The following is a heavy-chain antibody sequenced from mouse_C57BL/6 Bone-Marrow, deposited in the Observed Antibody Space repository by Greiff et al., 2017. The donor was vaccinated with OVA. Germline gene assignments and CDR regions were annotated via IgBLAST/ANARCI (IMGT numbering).Heavy chain of an antibody. J-gene: IGHJ4*01. D-gene: IGHD1-1*01. Sequence: LVESGPELVKPGASVKISCKASGYAFSSSWMNWVKQRPGKGLEWIGRIYPGDGDTNYNGKFKGKATLTADKSSSTAYLQLSSLTSEDSAVYVCARSIYYYGSSVDYAMDYWGQGTSVTVSS. CDR2: IYPGDGDT. CDR1: GYAFSSSW. CDR3: ARSIYYYGSSVDYAMDY. V-gene: IGHV1-82*01.